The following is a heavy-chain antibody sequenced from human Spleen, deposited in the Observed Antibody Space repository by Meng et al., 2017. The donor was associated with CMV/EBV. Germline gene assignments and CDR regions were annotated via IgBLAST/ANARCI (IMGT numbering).Heavy chain of an antibody. V-gene: IGHV1-46*01. CDR2: INPSGGST. CDR1: GYTFTSYY. D-gene: IGHD5-12*01. J-gene: IGHJ6*02. Sequence: ASVKVSCKASGYTFTSYYMHWVRQAPGQGLEWMGIINPSGGSTSYAQKFQGRVTMTRDTSTSTVYMELSSLRSEDTAVYYCAAATTGYGPGALYGMDVWGQGTTVTVSS. CDR3: AAATTGYGPGALYGMDV.